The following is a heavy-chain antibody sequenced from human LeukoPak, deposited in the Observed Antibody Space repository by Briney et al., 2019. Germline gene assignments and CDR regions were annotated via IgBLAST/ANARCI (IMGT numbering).Heavy chain of an antibody. J-gene: IGHJ5*02. D-gene: IGHD3-3*01. CDR1: GFTFSSYA. V-gene: IGHV3-21*01. CDR2: ISSSSSYI. Sequence: KSGGSLRLSCAASGFTFSSYAMSWVRQAPGKGLEWVSSISSSSSYIYYADSVKGRFTISRDNAKNSLYLQMNSLRAEDTAVYYCAREDYDFWSGHLAGFDPWGQGTLVTVSS. CDR3: AREDYDFWSGHLAGFDP.